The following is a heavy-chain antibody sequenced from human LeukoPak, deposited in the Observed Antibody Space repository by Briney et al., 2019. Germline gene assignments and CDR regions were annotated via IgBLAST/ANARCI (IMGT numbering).Heavy chain of an antibody. Sequence: SETLSLTCTVSGGSISSYYWSWIRQPPGKGLEWIGYIYYSGSTNHNPSLKSRVTISVDTSKNQFSLKLSSVTAADTAVHYCARDRGYGDYAGLAFDIWGQGTMVTVSS. D-gene: IGHD4-17*01. CDR2: IYYSGST. CDR1: GGSISSYY. CDR3: ARDRGYGDYAGLAFDI. V-gene: IGHV4-59*01. J-gene: IGHJ3*02.